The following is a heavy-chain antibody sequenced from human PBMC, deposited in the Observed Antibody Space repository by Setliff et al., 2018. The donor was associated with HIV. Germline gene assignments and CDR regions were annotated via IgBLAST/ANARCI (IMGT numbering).Heavy chain of an antibody. Sequence: SETLSLTCAVSGGSISSSNWWSWVRQPPGKGLEWIGEIYHSGSTNDNPSLQSRVTISLDMSKSQFSLKLRSMSAADTAVYYCARDPHYFDTSGYYSYFYFDFWGQGMLVTVSS. V-gene: IGHV4-4*02. CDR1: GGSISSSNW. D-gene: IGHD3-22*01. CDR2: IYHSGST. J-gene: IGHJ4*02. CDR3: ARDPHYFDTSGYYSYFYFDF.